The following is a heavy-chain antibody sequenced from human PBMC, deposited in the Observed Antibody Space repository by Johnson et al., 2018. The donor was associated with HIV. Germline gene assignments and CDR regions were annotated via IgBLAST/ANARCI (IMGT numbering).Heavy chain of an antibody. D-gene: IGHD5-18*01. V-gene: IGHV3-48*04. J-gene: IGHJ3*02. Sequence: MLLVESGGGLVQPGGSLRLSCAASGFTFSSYAMSWVRQAPGKGLEWVSYISSSGSTIYYAASVKGRFTISRDNAKNSLYLQMNSLRAEDTAVYYCARDRGGYSYGYDSDAFDIWGQGTMVTVSS. CDR3: ARDRGGYSYGYDSDAFDI. CDR2: ISSSGSTI. CDR1: GFTFSSYA.